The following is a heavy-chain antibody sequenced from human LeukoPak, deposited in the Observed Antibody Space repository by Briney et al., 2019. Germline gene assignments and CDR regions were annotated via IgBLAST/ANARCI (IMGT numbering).Heavy chain of an antibody. CDR3: AGAGLGDALDI. J-gene: IGHJ3*02. CDR2: IYFSGST. D-gene: IGHD7-27*01. V-gene: IGHV4-30-4*01. Sequence: SETLSLTCTVSGDSISSADHYWHWIRQPPGKGLEYIGYIYFSGSTSHNTTLKSRLTMSVDPSKNQFSLSLSSVTAADTAVYYCAGAGLGDALDIWGQGTMVTVSS. CDR1: GDSISSADHY.